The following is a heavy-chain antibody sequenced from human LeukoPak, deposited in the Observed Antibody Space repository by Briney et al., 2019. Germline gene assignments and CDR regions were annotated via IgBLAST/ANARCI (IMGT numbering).Heavy chain of an antibody. Sequence: SETLSLTCTVSGGSISSSSYYWSWIRQPPGKGLEWIGYIYSSGSTNYTPSLKSRVTISVDTSKNQFSLKLSSVTAADTAVYYCAREVVAASNWFDPWGQGTLVTVSS. J-gene: IGHJ5*02. V-gene: IGHV4-61*01. D-gene: IGHD2-15*01. CDR1: GGSISSSSYY. CDR2: IYSSGST. CDR3: AREVVAASNWFDP.